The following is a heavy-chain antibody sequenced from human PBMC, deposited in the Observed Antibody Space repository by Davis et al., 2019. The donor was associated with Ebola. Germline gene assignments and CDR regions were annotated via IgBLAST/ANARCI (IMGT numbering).Heavy chain of an antibody. J-gene: IGHJ5*01. V-gene: IGHV1-8*01. Sequence: SVKVSCKASGYTFTSYDINWVRQATGQGLEWMGWMNPNSGHTGNAQKFQGRVTMTRNTSISTAYMELRSLTSEDTAVYYCARGRKVARMGSWFDSWGQGTLVTVSS. CDR1: GYTFTSYD. D-gene: IGHD5-12*01. CDR3: ARGRKVARMGSWFDS. CDR2: MNPNSGHT.